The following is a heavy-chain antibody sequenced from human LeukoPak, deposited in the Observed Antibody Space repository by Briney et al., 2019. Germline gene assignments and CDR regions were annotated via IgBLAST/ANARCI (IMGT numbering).Heavy chain of an antibody. CDR3: ARRGRWKGGYFDY. J-gene: IGHJ4*02. CDR2: INHSGST. V-gene: IGHV4-34*01. CDR1: GGSFSGYY. Sequence: SETLSLTCAVYGGSFSGYYWSWIRQPPGKGLEGIGEINHSGSTNYNPSLKSRVTISVDTSKNQFSLKLSSVTAADTAVYYCARRGRWKGGYFDYWGQGTLVTVSS. D-gene: IGHD4-23*01.